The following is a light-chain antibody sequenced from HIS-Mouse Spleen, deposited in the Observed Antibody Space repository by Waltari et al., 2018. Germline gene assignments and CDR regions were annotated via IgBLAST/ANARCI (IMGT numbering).Light chain of an antibody. V-gene: IGLV3-10*01. CDR1: ALPNKS. CDR3: YSTDSSGNHRV. Sequence: SYELTQPPSVSVSPGQPARITCSGAALPNKSAYWYQQKSGQAPVLVIYEDSKRPSGIPERFSGSSSGTMATLTISGAQVEDEADYYCYSTDSSGNHRVFGGGTKLTVL. CDR2: EDS. J-gene: IGLJ2*01.